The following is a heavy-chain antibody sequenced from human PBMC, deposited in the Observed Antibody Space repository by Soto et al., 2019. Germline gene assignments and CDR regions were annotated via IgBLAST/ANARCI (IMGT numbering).Heavy chain of an antibody. CDR2: IRSKANSYAT. CDR3: FSKNYCSYHGMDV. Sequence: GGPLRLSCSVSGFAFSGSTIHWVRQASGKGLEWVGRIRSKANSYATAYAAAVKGRFIVSRDDSKTTSYLQMDSLKIEDTAMYYCFSKNYCSYHGMDVWGQGSTVSVSS. J-gene: IGHJ6*02. CDR1: GFAFSGST. V-gene: IGHV3-73*01.